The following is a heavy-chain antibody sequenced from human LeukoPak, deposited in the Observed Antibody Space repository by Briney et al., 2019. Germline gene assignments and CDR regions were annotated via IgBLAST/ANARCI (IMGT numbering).Heavy chain of an antibody. J-gene: IGHJ4*02. CDR1: GGTFSSYA. V-gene: IGHV1-69*13. Sequence: SVKVSCKASGGTFSSYAISWVRQAPGQGLEWMGGIIPIFGTANYAQKFQGRVTITADESTSTAYTELSSLRSEDMAVYYCARGALADMYYFDYWGQGTLVTVSS. CDR2: IIPIFGTA. CDR3: ARGALADMYYFDY. D-gene: IGHD6-19*01.